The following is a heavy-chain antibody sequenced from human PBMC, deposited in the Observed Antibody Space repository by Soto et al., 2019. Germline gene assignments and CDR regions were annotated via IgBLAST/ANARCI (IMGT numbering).Heavy chain of an antibody. D-gene: IGHD2-15*01. Sequence: QVQLVQSGAEVKEPGASVKVSCKASGYSFSNYGITWVRQAPGQGLEWMGWVSPYNGNTNYAQKLQGRVTMTTVTSTTTAYRELRSLRSDDTAVYYCARGGVGYCSGGTCPHNWFDPWGQGSLVSVSS. V-gene: IGHV1-18*01. CDR2: VSPYNGNT. J-gene: IGHJ5*02. CDR3: ARGGVGYCSGGTCPHNWFDP. CDR1: GYSFSNYG.